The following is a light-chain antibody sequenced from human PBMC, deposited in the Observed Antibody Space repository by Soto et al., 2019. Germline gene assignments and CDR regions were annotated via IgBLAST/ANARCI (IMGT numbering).Light chain of an antibody. CDR2: GAS. J-gene: IGKJ2*01. CDR3: QYYNNWPPMYT. V-gene: IGKV3-15*01. CDR1: QSVSSN. Sequence: EIVMTQSPATLSVSPGERATLSCRASQSVSSNLAWFQQKPGQAHRLLIYGASTRATGIPARFTGSGSGTEFTLTIGSLQSEDFAVYYCQYYNNWPPMYTFGQGTKLEIK.